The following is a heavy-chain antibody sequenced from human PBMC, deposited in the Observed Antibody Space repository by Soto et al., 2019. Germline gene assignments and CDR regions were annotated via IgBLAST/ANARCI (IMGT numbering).Heavy chain of an antibody. V-gene: IGHV3-30*18. CDR1: GFTFSSYG. D-gene: IGHD3-10*01. CDR3: AKSRGSGNNGMDV. CDR2: ISYDGSNK. Sequence: QVQLVESGGGVVQPGRSLRLSCAASGFTFSSYGMHWVRQAPGKGLEWVAVISYDGSNKYYADSVKGRFTISRDNSKNTLYLQRNSLRAEDTAVYYCAKSRGSGNNGMDVWGQGTTVTVSS. J-gene: IGHJ6*02.